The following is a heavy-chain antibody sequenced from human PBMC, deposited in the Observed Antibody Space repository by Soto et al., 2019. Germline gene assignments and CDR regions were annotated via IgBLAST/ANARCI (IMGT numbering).Heavy chain of an antibody. CDR1: GYTFHNYG. Sequence: ASVKVSCKASGYTFHNYGVNWVRQAPGHGLEWMGRISAYNYNTHCAQNFEGRVTMTTDTSTSTAYLELRSLRSDDTAISYGARLTGVFRLFLDSWGQVTQVTSPQ. D-gene: IGHD3-16*01. V-gene: IGHV1-18*01. CDR2: ISAYNYNT. CDR3: ARLTGVFRLFLDS. J-gene: IGHJ4*02.